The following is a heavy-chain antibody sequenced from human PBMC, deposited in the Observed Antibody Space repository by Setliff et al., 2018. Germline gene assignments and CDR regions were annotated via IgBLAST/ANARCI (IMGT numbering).Heavy chain of an antibody. Sequence: LSLTCTVSGASLSSGTYYWGWVRQPPGKGLEWIGRIYYRGDTYYNASLKGRLTISVDTAQNQFSLRLTSVTAADTAVYYCARTGTYRYFDYWGQGALVTVSS. D-gene: IGHD1-1*01. CDR1: GASLSSGTYY. J-gene: IGHJ4*02. V-gene: IGHV4-39*01. CDR3: ARTGTYRYFDY. CDR2: IYYRGDT.